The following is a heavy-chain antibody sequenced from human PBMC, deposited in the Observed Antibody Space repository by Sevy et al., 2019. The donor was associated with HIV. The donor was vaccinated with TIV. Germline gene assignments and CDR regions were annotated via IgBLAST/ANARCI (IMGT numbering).Heavy chain of an antibody. CDR1: GYSFTNYW. V-gene: IGHV5-51*01. D-gene: IGHD6-13*01. CDR2: IYPGNADT. Sequence: GESLKISCKGSGYSFTNYWIAWVRQMPGKGLEWMGIIYPGNADTGDSPSFEGQVTISADKSISTAYLQWSSLKASDTAMYYCARLPFSSSNWCIALGSYYYGLDVWGQGTTVTVSS. J-gene: IGHJ6*02. CDR3: ARLPFSSSNWCIALGSYYYGLDV.